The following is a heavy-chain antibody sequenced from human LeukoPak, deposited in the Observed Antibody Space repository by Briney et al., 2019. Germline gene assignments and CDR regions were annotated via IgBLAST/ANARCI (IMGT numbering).Heavy chain of an antibody. CDR2: IGGTHSNI. CDR3: ARDRDYAFDS. V-gene: IGHV3-48*02. CDR1: GFTFSIYS. Sequence: GGSLRLSCAACGFTFSIYSMNWVRQAPGKGLEWVSYIGGTHSNIYYADSVKGRFTISRDDAKNSLYLQMNSLRDEDTAVHYCARDRDYAFDSWGQGTLVTVSS. D-gene: IGHD4-17*01. J-gene: IGHJ4*02.